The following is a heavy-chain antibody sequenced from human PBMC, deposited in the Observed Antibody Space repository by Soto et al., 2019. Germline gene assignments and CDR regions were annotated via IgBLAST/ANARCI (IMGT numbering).Heavy chain of an antibody. V-gene: IGHV4-39*01. CDR1: GGSISSSSYY. Sequence: PSETLSLTCTVSGGSISSSSYYWSWIRQPPGKGLEWIGYIYHSGSTYYNPSLKSRVTISVDRSKNQFSLKLSSVTAADTALYYCSRHYCSGGSCYYYGMDVWGQGTTVTVSS. CDR2: IYHSGST. D-gene: IGHD2-15*01. CDR3: SRHYCSGGSCYYYGMDV. J-gene: IGHJ6*02.